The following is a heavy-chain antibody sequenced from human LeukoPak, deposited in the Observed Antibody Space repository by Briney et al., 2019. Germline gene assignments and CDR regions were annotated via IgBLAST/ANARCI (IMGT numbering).Heavy chain of an antibody. CDR1: GFTCSNFC. D-gene: IGHD4-17*01. CDR2: ERSGGGK. CDR3: AKDRVAYGNDC. Sequence: PGGSLRLSCAASGFTCSNFCMHWIGQAPGKELAWVAVERSGGGKHDADAVKGRLTNYRDNSKNTLWLEMNKLLTVEAAYYCCAKDRVAYGNDCWGQGVLVTVST. V-gene: IGHV3-30*02. J-gene: IGHJ4*02.